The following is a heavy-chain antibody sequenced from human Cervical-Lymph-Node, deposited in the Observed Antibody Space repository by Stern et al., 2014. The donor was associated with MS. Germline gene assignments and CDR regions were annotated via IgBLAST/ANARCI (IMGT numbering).Heavy chain of an antibody. V-gene: IGHV3-33*01. J-gene: IGHJ1*01. CDR1: GFTFSSSG. CDR2: IWYDGSNR. D-gene: IGHD4-23*01. CDR3: AREGGNTAEYFQH. Sequence: VQLVESGGGVVQPGRSLRLSCAASGFTFSSSGMHWVRQAPGKGLEWLGIIWYDGSNRYYADSVKGRFTISRDNSKNTLYLQMNSLRGEDTAVYYCAREGGNTAEYFQHWGQGTLVTVSS.